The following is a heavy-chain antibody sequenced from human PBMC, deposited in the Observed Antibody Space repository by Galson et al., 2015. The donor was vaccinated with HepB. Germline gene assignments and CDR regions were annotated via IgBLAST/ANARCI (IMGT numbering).Heavy chain of an antibody. V-gene: IGHV7-4-1*02. CDR1: GYTFTTYA. Sequence: SVKVSCKASGYTFTTYAMNWVRQAPGQGPEWMGWINTNTGNPTYAQGFTGRFVFSLDTSVSTTYLQISSLKAEDTAVYYCATSPKTGPAWGQGTLVTVSS. J-gene: IGHJ4*02. CDR2: INTNTGNP. D-gene: IGHD1-14*01. CDR3: ATSPKTGPA.